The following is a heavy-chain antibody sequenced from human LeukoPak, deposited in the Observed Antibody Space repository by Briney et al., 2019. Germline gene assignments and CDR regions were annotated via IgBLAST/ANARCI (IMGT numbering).Heavy chain of an antibody. V-gene: IGHV4-31*03. CDR1: GCSISSGGYY. CDR3: ARDRAMGLGYCSGGSCQRAFDI. CDR2: IYYSGST. Sequence: SQTLSLTCTVSGCSISSGGYYWIWIRQHPGKGLEWIGYIYYSGSTYYNPSLKSRVTISVDTSKNQFSLKLSSVTAADTAVYYCARDRAMGLGYCSGGSCQRAFDIWGQGTMVTVSS. J-gene: IGHJ3*02. D-gene: IGHD2-15*01.